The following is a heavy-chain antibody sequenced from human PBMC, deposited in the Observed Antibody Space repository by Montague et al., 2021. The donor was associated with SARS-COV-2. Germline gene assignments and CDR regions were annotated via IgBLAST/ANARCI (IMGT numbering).Heavy chain of an antibody. Sequence: SETLSLTCAVYGGSFSGYYWSWIRQPPGNGLEWIGEINHSGSTNYNPSLKSRVTISVDTSKNQFSLKLSSVTAADTAVYYCAIPMVRGFSRAFDIWGQGTMVTVSS. J-gene: IGHJ3*02. CDR2: INHSGST. D-gene: IGHD3-10*01. CDR3: AIPMVRGFSRAFDI. V-gene: IGHV4-34*01. CDR1: GGSFSGYY.